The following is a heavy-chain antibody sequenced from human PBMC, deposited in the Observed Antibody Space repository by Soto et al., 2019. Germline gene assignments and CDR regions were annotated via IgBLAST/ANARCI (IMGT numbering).Heavy chain of an antibody. CDR2: IIPIFGTA. CDR3: AKVRYSSPMGYYYGMDV. Sequence: QVQLEQSGGEVKKPGSSVKVSCKASGVTFSKFIMTWVRQAPGLGLEWVGGIIPIFGTANYAQKFQGRVMITADESTRTSYMEVNNLRSEDTAVYYCAKVRYSSPMGYYYGMDVWGQGTTVTVSS. CDR1: GVTFSKFI. V-gene: IGHV1-69*01. D-gene: IGHD6-19*01. J-gene: IGHJ6*02.